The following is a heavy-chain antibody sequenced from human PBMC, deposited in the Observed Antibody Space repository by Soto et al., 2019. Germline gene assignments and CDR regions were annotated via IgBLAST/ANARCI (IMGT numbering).Heavy chain of an antibody. CDR2: INSDGRST. J-gene: IGHJ6*02. V-gene: IGHV3-74*01. Sequence: PGGSLRLSCAASGFNFKSYWMHWVRQVPGKGLVWVSRINSDGRSTTYADSVKGRFTISRDNSKNTLYLQMNSLRAEDTAVYYCARDLGDYGSGRHYYGMDVWGQGTTVTAP. CDR3: ARDLGDYGSGRHYYGMDV. D-gene: IGHD3-10*01. CDR1: GFNFKSYW.